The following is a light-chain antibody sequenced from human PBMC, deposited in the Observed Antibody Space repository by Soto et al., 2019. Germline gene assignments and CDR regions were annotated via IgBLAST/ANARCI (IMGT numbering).Light chain of an antibody. V-gene: IGKV3-15*01. CDR3: QHYNNWPLT. CDR1: QSVSSN. CDR2: GAS. J-gene: IGKJ4*01. Sequence: EIVMTQSPATLSVSPGERATLSCRASQSVSSNLAWYQQKPGQGPRLLIYGASTRATGIPARFSGSASGTEFTLTISSLQSEDIAVYYCQHYNNWPLTFGGGTK.